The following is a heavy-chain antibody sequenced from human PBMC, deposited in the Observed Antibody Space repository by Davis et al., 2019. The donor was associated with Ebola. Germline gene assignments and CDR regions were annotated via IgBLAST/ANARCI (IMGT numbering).Heavy chain of an antibody. CDR3: ARSIGDGYDAFDI. CDR1: GFTFSSYS. J-gene: IGHJ3*02. Sequence: GESLKISCAASGFTFSSYSMNWVRQAPGKGLEWVSSISSSSSYIYYADSVKGRFTISRDNAKNSLYQQMNSLRAEDTAVYYCARSIGDGYDAFDIWGQGTMVTVSS. D-gene: IGHD6-13*01. CDR2: ISSSSSYI. V-gene: IGHV3-21*01.